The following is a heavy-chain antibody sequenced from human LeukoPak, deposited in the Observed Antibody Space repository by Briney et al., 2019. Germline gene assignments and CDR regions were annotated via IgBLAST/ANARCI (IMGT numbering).Heavy chain of an antibody. V-gene: IGHV4-4*07. D-gene: IGHD3-10*01. J-gene: IGHJ5*02. CDR3: ARAPYGSGANWFDP. Sequence: SETLSLTCTVSGGSISIYYWSWIPQPARKRLEWIWRIYPSGSTNYNPSLKSRVTMSADTSKNQFSLKLSSVTAADTAVYYCARAPYGSGANWFDPWGQGTLVTVSS. CDR2: IYPSGST. CDR1: GGSISIYY.